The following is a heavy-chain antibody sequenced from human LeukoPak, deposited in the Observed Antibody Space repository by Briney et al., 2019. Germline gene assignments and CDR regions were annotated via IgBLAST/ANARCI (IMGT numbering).Heavy chain of an antibody. J-gene: IGHJ4*02. V-gene: IGHV1-18*01. CDR3: ARVIGCGGDRYPLFDY. CDR2: ISAYNGNT. CDR1: GYTFTSYG. Sequence: ASVKVSCKASGYTFTSYGISWVRQAPGQGLEWMGWISAYNGNTNYAQKLQGRVTMTTDTSTSTAYMELRSLRSDDTAVYYCARVIGCGGDRYPLFDYWGQGTLVTVSS. D-gene: IGHD2-21*02.